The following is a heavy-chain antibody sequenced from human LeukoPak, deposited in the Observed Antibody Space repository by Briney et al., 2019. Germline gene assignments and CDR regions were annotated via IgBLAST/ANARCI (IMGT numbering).Heavy chain of an antibody. CDR3: AREIVGATLDY. V-gene: IGHV3-11*01. CDR2: ISSSGSTI. CDR1: GFIVSSNY. J-gene: IGHJ4*02. D-gene: IGHD1-26*01. Sequence: GGSLRLSCAASGFIVSSNYMSWVRQAPGKGLEWVSYISSSGSTIYYADSVKGRFTISRDNAKNSLYLQMNSLRAEDTAVYYCAREIVGATLDYWGQGTLVTVSS.